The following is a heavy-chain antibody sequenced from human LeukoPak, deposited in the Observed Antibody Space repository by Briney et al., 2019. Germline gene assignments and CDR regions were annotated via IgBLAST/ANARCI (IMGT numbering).Heavy chain of an antibody. CDR2: IKQDGSEK. V-gene: IGHV3-7*01. CDR1: GFTSSIYW. CDR3: AREGFGVDRYYYYYMDV. D-gene: IGHD3-3*01. J-gene: IGHJ6*03. Sequence: GTLRLSCAASGFTSSIYWMSCVRQAPGKGLEWVANIKQDGSEKYYVASVKGRFTISRDNAKNTLYLQMNSLRAEDTAVYYCAREGFGVDRYYYYYMDVWGKGTTVTVSS.